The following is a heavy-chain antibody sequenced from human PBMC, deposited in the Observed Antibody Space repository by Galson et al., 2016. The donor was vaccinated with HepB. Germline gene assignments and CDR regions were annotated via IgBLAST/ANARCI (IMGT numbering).Heavy chain of an antibody. CDR3: ARPHVAMVTGYYYGMDV. CDR1: GFTFSSYG. Sequence: SLRLSCAAFGFTFSSYGMHWVRQAPGKGLEWAAFIWYDGSNKYYADSVKGRFTISRDTSKNTLNLQMNSLRAEDTAVYYCARPHVAMVTGYYYGMDVWGQGTTVTVSS. V-gene: IGHV3-33*01. D-gene: IGHD5-18*01. CDR2: IWYDGSNK. J-gene: IGHJ6*02.